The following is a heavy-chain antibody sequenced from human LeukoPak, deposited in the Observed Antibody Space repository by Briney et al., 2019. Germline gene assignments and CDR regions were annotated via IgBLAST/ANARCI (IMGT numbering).Heavy chain of an antibody. CDR2: IKEDGSDK. Sequence: PGGSLRLSCAASGFTFSNYWMSWVRQTPGKGLEWVANIKEDGSDKYYVDSLKGRFTISRDNAKNSLNLQMNSLRAEDTAVYYCARGGYGDYVIVYWGQGTLVTVSS. CDR3: ARGGYGDYVIVY. CDR1: GFTFSNYW. J-gene: IGHJ4*02. D-gene: IGHD4-17*01. V-gene: IGHV3-7*01.